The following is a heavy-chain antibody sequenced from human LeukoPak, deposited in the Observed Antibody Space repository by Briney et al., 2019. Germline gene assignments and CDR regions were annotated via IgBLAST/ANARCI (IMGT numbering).Heavy chain of an antibody. CDR2: ISAYNGNT. Sequence: GASVKVSCKASGYTFTSYGISWVRQAPGQGLEWMGWISAYNGNTNYAQKLQGRVTMTTDTSTSTVYMQLRSLRSDDPAVYYCARDLLSSFDYWGQGTLVTVSS. CDR1: GYTFTSYG. CDR3: ARDLLSSFDY. V-gene: IGHV1-18*01. J-gene: IGHJ4*02. D-gene: IGHD3-16*02.